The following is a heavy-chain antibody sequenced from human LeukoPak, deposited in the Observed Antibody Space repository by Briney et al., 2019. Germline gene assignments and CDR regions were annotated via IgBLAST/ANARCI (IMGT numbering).Heavy chain of an antibody. D-gene: IGHD6-13*01. V-gene: IGHV1-8*01. CDR3: ARTRGIAAAGRRPNNWFDP. J-gene: IGHJ5*02. Sequence: ASVKVSCKASGYTFTGYDINWVRQATGQGLEWMGWMNPNSGNTGYAQKFQGRVTMTRNTSISTAYMELSSLRSEDTAVYYCARTRGIAAAGRRPNNWFDPWGQGTLVTVSS. CDR2: MNPNSGNT. CDR1: GYTFTGYD.